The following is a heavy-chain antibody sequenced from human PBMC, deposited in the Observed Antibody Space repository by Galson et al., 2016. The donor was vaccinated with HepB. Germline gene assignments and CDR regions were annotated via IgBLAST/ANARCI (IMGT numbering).Heavy chain of an antibody. Sequence: ETLSLTCTVSGGSIISSSHYWGWIRQPPGKGLEWIGRIYYGGSPLYSPSLRSRVSISVDPSKNHFSLEVRSVTAADTAVYYCARPRYCSSATCTAAFDYWGQGTLVTVSS. V-gene: IGHV4-39*01. CDR2: IYYGGSP. CDR3: ARPRYCSSATCTAAFDY. CDR1: GGSIISSSHY. J-gene: IGHJ4*02. D-gene: IGHD2-2*01.